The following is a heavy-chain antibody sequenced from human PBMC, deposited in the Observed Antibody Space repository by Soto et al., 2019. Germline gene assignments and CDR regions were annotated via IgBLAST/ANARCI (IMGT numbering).Heavy chain of an antibody. CDR3: AKSWENYYDSSGYSISIDY. CDR2: ISGSGGST. Sequence: GGSLRLSCAASGFTFGSYAMSWVRQAPGKGLEWVSAISGSGGSTYYADSVKGRFTISRDNSKNTLYLQMNSLRAEDTAVYYCAKSWENYYDSSGYSISIDYWGQGTLVTVSS. J-gene: IGHJ4*02. CDR1: GFTFGSYA. D-gene: IGHD3-22*01. V-gene: IGHV3-23*01.